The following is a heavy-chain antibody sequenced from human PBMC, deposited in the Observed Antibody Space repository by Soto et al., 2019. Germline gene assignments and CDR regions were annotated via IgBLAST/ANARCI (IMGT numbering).Heavy chain of an antibody. CDR1: GFTFDDYA. J-gene: IGHJ6*02. D-gene: IGHD3-10*01. V-gene: IGHV3-9*01. CDR2: ISWNSGSM. Sequence: PGGSLRLSCAASGFTFDDYAMHWVRQAPGKGLEWVSGISWNSGSMGYADSVKGRFTISRDNAKNSLYLQMNSLRAEDTALYYCAKDQGAAGTRYGMDVWGQGTTVTAP. CDR3: AKDQGAAGTRYGMDV.